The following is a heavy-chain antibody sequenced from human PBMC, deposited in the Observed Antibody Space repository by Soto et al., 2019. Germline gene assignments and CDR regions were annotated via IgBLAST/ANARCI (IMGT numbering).Heavy chain of an antibody. V-gene: IGHV1-8*01. J-gene: IGHJ6*03. CDR3: AIYGHAPGSNFSYYYYMDV. Sequence: QVQLVQSGAEVKKPGASVKVSCKASGYTFTSYDINWVRQATGQGLEWMGWMNPNSGNTGYAQKFQGRVTMTRNTSISTAYMELSSLRSEDTAVYYCAIYGHAPGSNFSYYYYMDVWGKGTTVTVSS. D-gene: IGHD3-10*01. CDR1: GYTFTSYD. CDR2: MNPNSGNT.